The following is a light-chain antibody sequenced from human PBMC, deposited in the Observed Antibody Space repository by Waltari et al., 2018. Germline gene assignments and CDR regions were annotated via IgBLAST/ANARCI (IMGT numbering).Light chain of an antibody. J-gene: IGKJ3*01. Sequence: EIVLTQSPVTLSLSPGEGATLSCKTSQSVGSFLAWYQQRPGQAPRLLIYDASLRATGIPTRLSGSGSGTDFTLTISSLESEDFAVYYCQQRNSWPLTFGPGTTV. V-gene: IGKV3-11*01. CDR2: DAS. CDR1: QSVGSF. CDR3: QQRNSWPLT.